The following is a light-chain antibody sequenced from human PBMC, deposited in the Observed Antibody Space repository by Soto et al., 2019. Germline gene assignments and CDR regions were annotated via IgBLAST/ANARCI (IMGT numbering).Light chain of an antibody. CDR2: DVS. Sequence: QSVLTQPASVSGSPGQSITISCTGTSSDVGGYNYVSWYQQHPGKAPKLMIYDVSNRPSGVSNRFSGANSGNTASLTISGLQADDEADYYCSSYTSSSTLLVVFGGGTKVTVL. CDR1: SSDVGGYNY. CDR3: SSYTSSSTLLVV. J-gene: IGLJ2*01. V-gene: IGLV2-14*01.